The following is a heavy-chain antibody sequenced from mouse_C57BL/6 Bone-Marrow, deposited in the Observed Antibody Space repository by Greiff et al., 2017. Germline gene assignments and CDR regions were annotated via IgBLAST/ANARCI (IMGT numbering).Heavy chain of an antibody. Sequence: ESGPGLVKPSQSLSLTCSVTGYSITSGYYWNWIRQFPGNKLEWMGYISYDGSNNYNPSLKNRISITRDTSKNQFFLKLNSVTTEDTATYCCARHDGYLDYFDYWGQGTTLTVSS. CDR1: GYSITSGYY. J-gene: IGHJ2*01. CDR3: ARHDGYLDYFDY. CDR2: ISYDGSN. V-gene: IGHV3-6*01. D-gene: IGHD2-3*01.